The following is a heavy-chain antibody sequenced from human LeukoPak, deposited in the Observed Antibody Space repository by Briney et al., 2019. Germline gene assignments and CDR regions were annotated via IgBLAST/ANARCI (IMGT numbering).Heavy chain of an antibody. D-gene: IGHD4-17*01. CDR1: GYSFTSYW. V-gene: IGHV5-51*01. CDR2: IYPGDSDT. Sequence: GEALKISCTGSGYSFTSYWIGWVRQIPRKGLAWQGIIYPGDSDTRYSPSFQGQVTISAEQSISTAYLQWSSLKASDTAMYYCALTTNDAFDIWGQGTMVTVSP. J-gene: IGHJ3*02. CDR3: ALTTNDAFDI.